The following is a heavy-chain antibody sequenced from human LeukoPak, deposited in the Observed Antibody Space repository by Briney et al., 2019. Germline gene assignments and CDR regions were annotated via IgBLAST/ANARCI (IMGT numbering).Heavy chain of an antibody. CDR2: IYHSGST. D-gene: IGHD3-10*01. V-gene: IGHV4-4*02. J-gene: IGHJ4*02. Sequence: PSETLSLTCTVSGGSISSSNWWSWVRQPPGKGLEWIGEIYHSGSTNYNPSLKSRVTISVDKSKNQFSLKLSSVTAADTAVYYCARRTAHYYGSGSYYIFDYWGQGTLVTVSS. CDR1: GGSISSSNW. CDR3: ARRTAHYYGSGSYYIFDY.